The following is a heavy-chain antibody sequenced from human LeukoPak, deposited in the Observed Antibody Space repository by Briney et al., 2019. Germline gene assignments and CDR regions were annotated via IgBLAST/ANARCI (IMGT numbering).Heavy chain of an antibody. V-gene: IGHV4-31*03. Sequence: SESLSLTCTVSGGSISSGAYYWSWIRQNPGKGLEWIGYISYSGTTYYNPSLKSRVTISVDMSKNQFSLKLSSVTAADTAVYYCARDLGADGYNLRNWFDPWGQGTLVTVSS. J-gene: IGHJ5*02. CDR1: GGSISSGAYY. CDR3: ARDLGADGYNLRNWFDP. CDR2: ISYSGTT. D-gene: IGHD5-24*01.